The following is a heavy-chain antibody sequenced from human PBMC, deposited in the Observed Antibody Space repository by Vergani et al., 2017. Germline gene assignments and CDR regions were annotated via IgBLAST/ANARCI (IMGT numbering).Heavy chain of an antibody. CDR3: ASVGYSYGPNFDY. CDR1: GFTFSDYY. D-gene: IGHD5-18*01. V-gene: IGHV3-11*01. Sequence: QVQLVESGGGLVKPGGSLRLFCAASGFTFSDYYMRWLRQAPGKGLEWVSYISSSGSTIYYADCVKGRFTISRDNDKNSLYLQMNILRAEDTAVYYCASVGYSYGPNFDYWGQGTLVTVSS. CDR2: ISSSGSTI. J-gene: IGHJ4*02.